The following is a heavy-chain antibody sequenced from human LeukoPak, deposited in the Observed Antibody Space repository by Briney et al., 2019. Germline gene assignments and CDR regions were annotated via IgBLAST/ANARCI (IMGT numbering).Heavy chain of an antibody. J-gene: IGHJ6*03. CDR2: LYHSDSA. Sequence: SETLSLTCAVSGYSISNGYYWVWIRQPPGRVLEWIGSLYHSDSAYYNPSLRIRVSMSVDTSKNQFALTLSFVTAADTAVYYCARQHDSYYYYYIDAWGSGTTVTVPS. CDR3: ARQHDSYYYYYIDA. CDR1: GYSISNGYY. V-gene: IGHV4-38-2*01.